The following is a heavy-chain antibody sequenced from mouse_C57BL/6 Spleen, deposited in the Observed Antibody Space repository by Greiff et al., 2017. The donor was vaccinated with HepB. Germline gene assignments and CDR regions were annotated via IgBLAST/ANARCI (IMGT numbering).Heavy chain of an antibody. CDR1: GFNIKDYY. CDR2: IDPEDGET. Sequence: VHVKQSGAELVKPGASVKLSCTASGFNIKDYYMHWVKQRTEQGLEWIGRIDPEDGETKYAPKFQGKATITADTSSNTAYLQLSSLTSEDTAVYYCAIDYYGSSWFAYWGQGTLVTVSA. V-gene: IGHV14-2*01. CDR3: AIDYYGSSWFAY. D-gene: IGHD1-1*01. J-gene: IGHJ3*01.